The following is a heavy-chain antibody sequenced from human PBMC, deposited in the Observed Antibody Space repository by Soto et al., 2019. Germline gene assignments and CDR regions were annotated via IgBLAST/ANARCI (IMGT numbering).Heavy chain of an antibody. CDR2: VTADGGT. D-gene: IGHD2-15*01. CDR3: APHVSCSGGSCKYDAFAI. CDR1: GFTVSSHA. Sequence: EVQVLESGGGLVQPGGSLRLSCEGSGFTVSSHAMTWIRQAPGKGPEWVSTVTADGGTYYADSVKGRFAMSRDTSENTLYLQMNSLGVEATAAYYCAPHVSCSGGSCKYDAFAIRGQGTMVTVSS. V-gene: IGHV3-23*01. J-gene: IGHJ3*02.